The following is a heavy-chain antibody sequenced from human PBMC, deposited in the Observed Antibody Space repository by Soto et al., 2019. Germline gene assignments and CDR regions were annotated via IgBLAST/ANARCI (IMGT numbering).Heavy chain of an antibody. Sequence: GESLKISCTGSGYNFNTYWIGWVRQMPGEGLEWMGIIYPGDFDTRYSQSFQGHLTMSVDKSINTAYLQWSSLETSDTAMYYCARLLGYSYGYQEFFDDWGQGTPVTVSS. CDR3: ARLLGYSYGYQEFFDD. CDR2: IYPGDFDT. V-gene: IGHV5-51*01. D-gene: IGHD5-18*01. J-gene: IGHJ4*02. CDR1: GYNFNTYW.